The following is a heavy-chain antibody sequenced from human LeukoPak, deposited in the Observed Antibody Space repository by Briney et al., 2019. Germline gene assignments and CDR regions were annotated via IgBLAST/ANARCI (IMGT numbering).Heavy chain of an antibody. Sequence: SETLSLTCTVSGGSISSGGYYWSWIRQHPGKGLEWIGYIYYSGSTYYNPSLKSRVTISVDTSKNQFSLKLSSVTAADTAAYYCARDSSPNYYDSSGMIDYWGQGTLVTVSS. D-gene: IGHD3-22*01. CDR3: ARDSSPNYYDSSGMIDY. V-gene: IGHV4-31*03. CDR2: IYYSGST. CDR1: GGSISSGGYY. J-gene: IGHJ4*02.